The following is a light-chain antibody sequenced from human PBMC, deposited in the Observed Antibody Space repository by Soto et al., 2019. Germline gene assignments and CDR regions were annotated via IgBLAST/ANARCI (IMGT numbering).Light chain of an antibody. J-gene: IGLJ2*01. CDR2: DVN. CDR3: SSYTTSGTLVV. V-gene: IGLV2-14*01. Sequence: QSALTQPASVSGSPGQSITISCTGTSSDVGAYNYVSWYQQHPGKAPKLLIYDVNNRPSGVSIRFSASKSGNTASLPISGLQADDEYDDYCSSYTTSGTLVVFGGGTKLTVL. CDR1: SSDVGAYNY.